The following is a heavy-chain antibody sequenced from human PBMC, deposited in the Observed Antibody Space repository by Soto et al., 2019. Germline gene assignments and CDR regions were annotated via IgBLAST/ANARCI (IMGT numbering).Heavy chain of an antibody. V-gene: IGHV3-7*01. CDR1: GFTFRNYW. Sequence: EEQLVESGGGLVQPGGSLRLSCAGSGFTFRNYWMGWVRQAPGKRLEWVANIKQDGSERYYADSVKGRFTISRDNAKNSLDLQMSSLGADDTAVYYCVRENYFDYWGQGILVIVSS. J-gene: IGHJ4*02. CDR3: VRENYFDY. CDR2: IKQDGSER.